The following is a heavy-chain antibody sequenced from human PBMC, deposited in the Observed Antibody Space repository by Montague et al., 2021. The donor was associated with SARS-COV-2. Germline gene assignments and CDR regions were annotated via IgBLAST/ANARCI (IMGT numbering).Heavy chain of an antibody. Sequence: SLRLSCAASGISFSAHYMDWLRQAPGKGLEWVGRIKHKPENYATQYGASVIGRYTISRDDSRSSLFLQMNSLRTEDSAVYYCACAKVDINAFDVWGQGTVVSVSS. J-gene: IGHJ3*01. CDR2: IKHKPENYAT. CDR3: ACAKVDINAFDV. CDR1: GISFSAHY. V-gene: IGHV3-72*01. D-gene: IGHD1-26*01.